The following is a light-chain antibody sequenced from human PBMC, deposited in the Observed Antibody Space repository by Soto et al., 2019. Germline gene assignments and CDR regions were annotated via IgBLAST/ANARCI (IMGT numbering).Light chain of an antibody. CDR3: QKYHTAPIT. CDR1: QGITNY. J-gene: IGKJ5*01. V-gene: IGKV1-27*01. Sequence: DIHMTQSPSSLSASLGDRVTITCRASQGITNYLAWYQQKPGKGPKLLIYAASTLQSGVPSRFSGSGSGTDFTLTITSLQPEDVATYYCQKYHTAPITFGQGTRLEIK. CDR2: AAS.